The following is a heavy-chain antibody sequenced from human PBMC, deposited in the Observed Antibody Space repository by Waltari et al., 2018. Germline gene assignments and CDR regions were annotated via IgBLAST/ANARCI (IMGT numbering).Heavy chain of an antibody. CDR3: ARGIWGEERNYYYYYGMDV. D-gene: IGHD2-21*01. CDR1: GGSFSGYY. Sequence: QVQLQQWGAGLLKPSETLSLTCAVYGGSFSGYYWSWIRQPPGKGLEWIGEINHSGSTNYNPSLKSRVTISVDTSKNQFSLKLSSVTAADTAVYYCARGIWGEERNYYYYYGMDVWGQGTTVTVSS. J-gene: IGHJ6*02. CDR2: INHSGST. V-gene: IGHV4-34*01.